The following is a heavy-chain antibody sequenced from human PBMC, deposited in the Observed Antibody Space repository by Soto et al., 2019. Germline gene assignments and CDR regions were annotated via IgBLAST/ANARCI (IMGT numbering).Heavy chain of an antibody. CDR1: GGSISSGAYS. J-gene: IGHJ3*02. D-gene: IGHD4-17*01. Sequence: SETLSLTCTVSGGSISSGAYSWSWIRQRPGKGLEWIGYIYFSGSTYYSPSLKSRLSTSLDKSNNQFSLRLSSVTAADTAMYYCARARLRAVYAFDIWGQGTMVTVSS. CDR2: IYFSGST. V-gene: IGHV4-31*03. CDR3: ARARLRAVYAFDI.